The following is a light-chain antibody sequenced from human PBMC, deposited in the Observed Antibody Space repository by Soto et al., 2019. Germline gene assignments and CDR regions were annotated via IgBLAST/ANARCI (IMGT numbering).Light chain of an antibody. J-gene: IGLJ1*01. CDR2: GVT. CDR1: SSDGGGDNY. V-gene: IGLV2-14*01. Sequence: QSALTQPASVSGSPGQSITISCTGTSSDGGGDNYVSWYQQHPRIAPNLLIYGVTNRPSGVSTRFSGSKSGNTASLTISGLQAEDDADYHCSSYTSASTLLYLFGTGTKLTVL. CDR3: SSYTSASTLLYL.